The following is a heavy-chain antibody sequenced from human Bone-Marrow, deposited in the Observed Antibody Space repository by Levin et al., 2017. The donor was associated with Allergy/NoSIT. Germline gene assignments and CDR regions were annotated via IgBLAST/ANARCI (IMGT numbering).Heavy chain of an antibody. J-gene: IGHJ3*01. CDR2: IYYSGIT. CDR3: ARLHFFDSSGYYHNAFDV. CDR1: GAPVSNYY. Sequence: PSETLSLTCTVSGAPVSNYYWSWIRQSPGKGLEYIGYIYYSGITNYNPSLKSRVSISLDTSKNQFSLQVNSVTAADTAVYYCARLHFFDSSGYYHNAFDVWGQGTMVTVSS. D-gene: IGHD3-22*01. V-gene: IGHV4-59*02.